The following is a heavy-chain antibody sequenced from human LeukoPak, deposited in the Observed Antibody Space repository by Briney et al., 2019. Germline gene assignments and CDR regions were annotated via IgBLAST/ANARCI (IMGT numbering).Heavy chain of an antibody. CDR2: ISSTSADI. V-gene: IGHV3-21*05. Sequence: GGSLRLSCAASGFNFSNYSMNWVRQAPGKGLEWISYISSTSADIYYVDSVKGRFTISRDNAKNSLYLQMNSLRAEDTAIYYCARRGPYFDYWGQEILVTVSS. D-gene: IGHD3-10*01. CDR3: ARRGPYFDY. CDR1: GFNFSNYS. J-gene: IGHJ4*02.